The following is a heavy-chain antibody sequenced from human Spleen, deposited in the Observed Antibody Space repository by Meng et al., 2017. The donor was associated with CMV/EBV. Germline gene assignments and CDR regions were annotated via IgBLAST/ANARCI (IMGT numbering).Heavy chain of an antibody. D-gene: IGHD6-13*01. CDR2: INHSGST. V-gene: IGHV4-34*01. Sequence: SETLSLTCAVYGGSSSGYYWTWIRQPPGKGLEWIGEINHSGSTKYNPSLKSRVTISVDTSKNQFSLKLSSVTAADTAVYYCACGYSSSWAYYYYGMDVWGQGTTVTVSS. CDR3: ACGYSSSWAYYYYGMDV. CDR1: GGSSSGYY. J-gene: IGHJ6*02.